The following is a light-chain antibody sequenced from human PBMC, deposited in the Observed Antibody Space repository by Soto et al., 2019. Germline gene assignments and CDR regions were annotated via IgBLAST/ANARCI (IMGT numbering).Light chain of an antibody. CDR2: AAS. CDR1: QSISSY. J-gene: IGKJ3*01. CDR3: QQSYSTSPFT. Sequence: DIQMTQSPSSLSASVGDRVTITCRASQSISSYLNWYQQKPGKAPKLLIYAASSLQSRVPSRFSGSGSGTDFTLTISSLQPEDFATYYCQQSYSTSPFTFGPGTKVDIK. V-gene: IGKV1-39*01.